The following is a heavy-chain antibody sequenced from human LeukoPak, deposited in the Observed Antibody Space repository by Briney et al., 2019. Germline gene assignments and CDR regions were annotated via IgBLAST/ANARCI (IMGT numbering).Heavy chain of an antibody. CDR2: ISSSSSTI. CDR3: ATFPLYYYDSSGTEFDY. CDR1: GFTFSSYS. Sequence: PGGSLRLSCAASGFTFSSYSMNWVRQAPGKGLEWVSYISSSSSTIYYADSVKGRFTISRDNAKNSLYLQMNSLRAEDTAVYYCATFPLYYYDSSGTEFDYWGQGTLVTVSS. V-gene: IGHV3-48*01. D-gene: IGHD3-22*01. J-gene: IGHJ4*02.